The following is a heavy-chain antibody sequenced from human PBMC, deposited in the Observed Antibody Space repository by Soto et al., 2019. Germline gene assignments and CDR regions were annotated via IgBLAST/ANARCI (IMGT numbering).Heavy chain of an antibody. D-gene: IGHD3-3*01. CDR1: GGSISGYF. Sequence: LSLTCPVSGGSISGYFWSWIRQPPGKGLEWIGFIYNTGSTNYNPSLKSRVTISLDTSKNQFSLKLSSVTAADTAVYYCARGITLFGVVITGMDVWGQGTTVTVSS. CDR2: IYNTGST. J-gene: IGHJ6*02. CDR3: ARGITLFGVVITGMDV. V-gene: IGHV4-59*01.